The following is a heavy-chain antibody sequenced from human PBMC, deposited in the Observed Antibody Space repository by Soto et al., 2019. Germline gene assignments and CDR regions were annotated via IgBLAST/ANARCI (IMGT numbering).Heavy chain of an antibody. D-gene: IGHD1-20*01. CDR3: ARGGITGTPDYYYYYMDV. V-gene: IGHV3-13*01. Sequence: GGSLRLSCAASGFTFSSYDMHWVRQATGKGLEWVSAIGTAGDTYYPGSVKGRFTISRENAKNSLYLQMNSLRAGDTAVYYCARGGITGTPDYYYYYMDVWGKGTTVTVSS. CDR1: GFTFSSYD. J-gene: IGHJ6*03. CDR2: IGTAGDT.